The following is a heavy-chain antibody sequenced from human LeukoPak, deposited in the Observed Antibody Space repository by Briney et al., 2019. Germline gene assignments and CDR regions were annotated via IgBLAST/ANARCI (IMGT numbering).Heavy chain of an antibody. V-gene: IGHV1-69*13. Sequence: ASVKVSCKASGGTFSSYAISWVRQAPGQGLEWMGGIIPIFGTANYAQKFQGRVTITADESTSTACMELSSLRSEDTAVYYCARDGRRDRGYYDFWSGHNWFDPWGQGTLVTVSS. D-gene: IGHD3-3*01. J-gene: IGHJ5*02. CDR1: GGTFSSYA. CDR2: IIPIFGTA. CDR3: ARDGRRDRGYYDFWSGHNWFDP.